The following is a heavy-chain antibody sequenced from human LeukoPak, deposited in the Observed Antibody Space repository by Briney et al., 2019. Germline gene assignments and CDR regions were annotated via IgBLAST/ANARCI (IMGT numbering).Heavy chain of an antibody. J-gene: IGHJ5*01. D-gene: IGHD3-10*01. V-gene: IGHV4-34*04. Sequence: PSETLSLTCAVYGGSLSGSYWAWIRQPPGKGLDWIEEVNYNEAITHNPPLVGRATISLDTSKNQFSLRLSSVTAADTGLYFCARGLYSRQTLIRGVIGWDSWGQGTLVTVSS. CDR3: ARGLYSRQTLIRGVIGWDS. CDR1: GGSLSGSY. CDR2: VNYNEAI.